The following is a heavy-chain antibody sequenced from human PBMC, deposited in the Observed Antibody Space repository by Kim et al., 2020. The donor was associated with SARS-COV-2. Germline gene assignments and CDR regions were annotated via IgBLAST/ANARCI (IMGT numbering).Heavy chain of an antibody. J-gene: IGHJ6*02. CDR3: AGDHLKNPVPLGYYYYSGMDV. V-gene: IGHV4-31*03. CDR1: GGSISSGGYY. CDR2: IYYSGST. Sequence: SETLSLTCTVSGGSISSGGYYWSWIRQHPGKGLEWIGYIYYSGSTYYNPSLKSRVTISVDTSKNQFSLKLSSVTAADTAVYYCAGDHLKNPVPLGYYYYSGMDVWGQGTTVTVSS.